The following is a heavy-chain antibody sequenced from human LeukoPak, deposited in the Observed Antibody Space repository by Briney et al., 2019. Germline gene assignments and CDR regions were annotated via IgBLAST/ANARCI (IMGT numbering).Heavy chain of an antibody. CDR1: GYSISSGYY. D-gene: IGHD1-26*01. V-gene: IGHV4-61*01. Sequence: SETLSLTCTVSGYSISSGYYWGWIRQPPGKGLEWIGYIYYSGSTNYNPSLKSRVTISVDTSKNQFSLKLSSVTAADTAVYYSARYSGSYWGGDWFDPWGQGTLVTVSS. J-gene: IGHJ5*02. CDR2: IYYSGST. CDR3: ARYSGSYWGGDWFDP.